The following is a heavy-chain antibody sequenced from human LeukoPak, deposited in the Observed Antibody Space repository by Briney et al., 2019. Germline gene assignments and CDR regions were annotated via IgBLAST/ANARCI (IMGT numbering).Heavy chain of an antibody. V-gene: IGHV4-59*01. CDR1: GGSISSKY. CDR2: IYYTGNT. CDR3: ARDLWRESVFDY. D-gene: IGHD2-21*01. Sequence: SETLSLTWTVSGGSISSKYWSWIRQPPGKGLEWIGYIYYTGNTNYNPSLKSRVTISVDTSKNQFSLKLNSVTAADTAVYYCARDLWRESVFDYRGQGSLVTVSS. J-gene: IGHJ4*02.